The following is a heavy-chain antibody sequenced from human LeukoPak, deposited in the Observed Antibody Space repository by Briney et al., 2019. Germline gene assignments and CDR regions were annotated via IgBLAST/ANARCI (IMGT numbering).Heavy chain of an antibody. CDR2: ISSRGRYT. J-gene: IGHJ4*02. CDR1: GFTFSSYA. V-gene: IGHV3-23*01. D-gene: IGHD1-14*01. CDR3: ARASGHLDY. Sequence: PGGSLRLSCATSGFTFSSYAMSWVRQAPGKGLEWVSNISSRGRYTYYADSVKGRFTLSRDNSKNTLYLQMNNLRAEDTAVYYCARASGHLDYWGQGTLVTVSS.